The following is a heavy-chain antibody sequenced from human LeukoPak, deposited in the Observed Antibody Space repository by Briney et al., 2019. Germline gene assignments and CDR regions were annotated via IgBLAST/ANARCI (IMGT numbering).Heavy chain of an antibody. CDR2: INHSGST. J-gene: IGHJ6*03. V-gene: IGHV4-34*01. CDR3: ARCGGYYFYYYYYYMDV. D-gene: IGHD3-10*01. Sequence: SETLSLTCAVYGGSFSGYYWSWIRQPPGKGLEGIGEINHSGSTNYNPSLKSRVTISVDTSKNQFSLKLSSVTAADTAVYYCARCGGYYFYYYYYYMDVWGKGTTVTVSS. CDR1: GGSFSGYY.